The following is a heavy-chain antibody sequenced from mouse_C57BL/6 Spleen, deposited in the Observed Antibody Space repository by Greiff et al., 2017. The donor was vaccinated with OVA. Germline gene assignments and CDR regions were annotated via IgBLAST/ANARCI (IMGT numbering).Heavy chain of an antibody. D-gene: IGHD2-1*01. CDR2: IYWDDDK. V-gene: IGHV8-12*01. CDR3: ARRGGNYPGYWYFDV. CDR1: GFSLSTSGMG. Sequence: QVTLKESGPGILQSSQTLSLTCSFSGFSLSTSGMGVSWIRQPSGKGLEWLAHIYWDDDKRYHPSLKSRLTISKDTSRNQVFLKITSVDTADTATYYCARRGGNYPGYWYFDVWGTGTTVTVSS. J-gene: IGHJ1*03.